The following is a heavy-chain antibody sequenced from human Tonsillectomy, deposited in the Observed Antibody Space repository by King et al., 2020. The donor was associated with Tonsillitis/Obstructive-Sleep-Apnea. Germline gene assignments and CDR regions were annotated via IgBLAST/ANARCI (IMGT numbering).Heavy chain of an antibody. D-gene: IGHD2-2*01. J-gene: IGHJ2*01. CDR3: ARGPLYWISTSGQYWYFDL. CDR2: INHSGST. Sequence: VQLQQWGAGLLKPSETLSLTCAVYGGSFSGYYWSWIRQPPGKGLEWIGEINHSGSTNYNPSLRSRVTISVDTSNNQFSLKLTSVTAADTAVYYCARGPLYWISTSGQYWYFDLWGRGTLFTVSS. CDR1: GGSFSGYY. V-gene: IGHV4-34*01.